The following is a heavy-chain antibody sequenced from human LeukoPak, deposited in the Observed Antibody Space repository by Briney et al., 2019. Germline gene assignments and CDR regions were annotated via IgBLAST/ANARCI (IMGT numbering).Heavy chain of an antibody. CDR2: ISAYNGNT. D-gene: IGHD4-11*01. Sequence: ASVKVSCKASGYTFTSYGISWVRQAPGQGLEWMGWISAYNGNTNYAQKLQGRVTMTTDTCTSTAYMELRSLRSDDTAVYYCARDLAMTTQYYYYYMDVWGKGTTVTVSS. CDR3: ARDLAMTTQYYYYYMDV. CDR1: GYTFTSYG. J-gene: IGHJ6*03. V-gene: IGHV1-18*01.